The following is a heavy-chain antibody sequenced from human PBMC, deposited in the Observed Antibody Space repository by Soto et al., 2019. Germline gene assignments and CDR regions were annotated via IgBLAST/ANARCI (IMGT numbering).Heavy chain of an antibody. Sequence: EVQLVESGGGLVKPGGSLRLSCAASGFTFSHYSMNWVRQAPGKGLEWVAFVSSTSSYIYYAASVKGRFTISRDNATNSLYLQMNTLRAEDTAVYYCAKDRGRGSPVSGGLDVWGQGTTVTVSS. CDR1: GFTFSHYS. CDR3: AKDRGRGSPVSGGLDV. CDR2: VSSTSSYI. V-gene: IGHV3-21*01. J-gene: IGHJ6*02. D-gene: IGHD3-10*01.